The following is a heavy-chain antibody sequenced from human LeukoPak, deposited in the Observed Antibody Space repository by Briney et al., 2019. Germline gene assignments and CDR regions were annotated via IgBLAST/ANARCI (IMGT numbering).Heavy chain of an antibody. Sequence: GGSLRLSCAASGFTFSSYGMSWVRQAPGKGLEWVSAISGSGGSTYYADSVKGRFTISRDNSKNTLYLQMNSLRAEDTAVYYCAKAPGDTAMVGLFDYWGQGTLVTVSS. D-gene: IGHD5-18*01. V-gene: IGHV3-23*01. CDR2: ISGSGGST. J-gene: IGHJ4*02. CDR1: GFTFSSYG. CDR3: AKAPGDTAMVGLFDY.